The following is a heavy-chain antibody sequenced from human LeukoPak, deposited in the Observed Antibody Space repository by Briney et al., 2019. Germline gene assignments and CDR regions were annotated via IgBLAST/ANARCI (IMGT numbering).Heavy chain of an antibody. Sequence: GESLQISCKGSGYTFTTYWIGWVRQMPGKGLEWMGIIYPGDSDTRNRPPFQGQVTISVDKSISTAYLQWSSLKASDTAIYYCARTRVAGTSDAFDIWGQGTMATVSS. CDR3: ARTRVAGTSDAFDI. J-gene: IGHJ3*02. CDR1: GYTFTTYW. D-gene: IGHD6-19*01. V-gene: IGHV5-51*01. CDR2: IYPGDSDT.